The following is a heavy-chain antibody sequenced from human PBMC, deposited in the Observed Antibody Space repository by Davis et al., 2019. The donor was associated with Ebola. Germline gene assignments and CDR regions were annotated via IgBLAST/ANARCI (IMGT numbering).Heavy chain of an antibody. Sequence: GGSLRLSCAASGSTVRSNHMSWVRQAPGKGLEWVSVIYDHSTAYADSVRGRFIISRDKSNNTLYLEMNSLRVDDTAVYYCATTQWLREFDNWGQGTLVTVSS. V-gene: IGHV3-53*05. CDR2: IYDHST. CDR1: GSTVRSNH. CDR3: ATTQWLREFDN. J-gene: IGHJ4*02. D-gene: IGHD6-19*01.